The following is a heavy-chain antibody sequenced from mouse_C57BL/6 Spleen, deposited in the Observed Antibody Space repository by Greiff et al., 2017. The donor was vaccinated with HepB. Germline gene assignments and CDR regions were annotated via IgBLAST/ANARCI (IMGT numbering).Heavy chain of an antibody. CDR3: ARDSYYGMDY. J-gene: IGHJ4*01. V-gene: IGHV1-61*01. Sequence: VQLQQPGAELVRPGSSVKLPCKASGYTFTSYWMDWVKQRPGQGLEWIGNIYPSDSETHYNQKFKDKATLTVDKSSSTAYMQLSSLTSEDSAVYYCARDSYYGMDYWGQGTSVTVSS. CDR1: GYTFTSYW. CDR2: IYPSDSET.